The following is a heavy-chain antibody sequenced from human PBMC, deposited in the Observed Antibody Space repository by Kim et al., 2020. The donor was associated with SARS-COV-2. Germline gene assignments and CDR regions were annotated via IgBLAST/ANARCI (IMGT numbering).Heavy chain of an antibody. D-gene: IGHD3-10*01. Sequence: QKFQGRVTITRDTSASTAYMELSSLRSEDTAVYYCARRGNYGSGSYYFDYWGQGTLVTVSS. V-gene: IGHV1-3*01. J-gene: IGHJ4*02. CDR3: ARRGNYGSGSYYFDY.